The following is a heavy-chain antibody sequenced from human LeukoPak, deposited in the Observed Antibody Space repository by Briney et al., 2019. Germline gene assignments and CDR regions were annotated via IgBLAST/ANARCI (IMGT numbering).Heavy chain of an antibody. Sequence: SETLSLTCTFSGGSVGIYYWNWLRQPPGKGLEWIGYIYYSGSLNYNPSLKSRVTISVDTSKNQFSLNLSSVTAADTAVYYCPRATDSSVDYGFDYWAQGILVTVSS. CDR3: PRATDSSVDYGFDY. V-gene: IGHV4-59*02. D-gene: IGHD3-22*01. CDR2: IYYSGSL. CDR1: GGSVGIYY. J-gene: IGHJ4*02.